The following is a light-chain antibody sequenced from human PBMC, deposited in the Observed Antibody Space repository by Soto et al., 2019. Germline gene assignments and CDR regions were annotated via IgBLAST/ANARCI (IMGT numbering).Light chain of an antibody. CDR1: SSDVGGYNY. Sequence: QSALIQPPSASGSPGQSVTISCTGTSSDVGGYNYVSWYQQHPGKAPKLMIYEVSQRPSGVPDRFSGSKSGNTASLTVSGLQAEDEADYYCSSYAGSNNFNVFGTGTKLTVL. J-gene: IGLJ1*01. CDR2: EVS. V-gene: IGLV2-8*01. CDR3: SSYAGSNNFNV.